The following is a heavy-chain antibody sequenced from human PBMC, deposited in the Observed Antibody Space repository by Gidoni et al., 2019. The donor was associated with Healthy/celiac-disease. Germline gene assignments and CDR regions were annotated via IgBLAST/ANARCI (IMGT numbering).Heavy chain of an antibody. Sequence: EVQLVQSGAEVKKPGESLRISCKGSGYSFTSYWISWVRQMPGKGLEWMGRIEPSDFYTNYGPSFQGHVTTSTDKPITTAYLQWSSLKASDTAMYYCARHYQQGGDPIVSAGHDAFDIWGQGTMVTVSS. CDR2: IEPSDFYT. CDR3: ARHYQQGGDPIVSAGHDAFDI. V-gene: IGHV5-10-1*03. CDR1: GYSFTSYW. J-gene: IGHJ3*02. D-gene: IGHD6-13*01.